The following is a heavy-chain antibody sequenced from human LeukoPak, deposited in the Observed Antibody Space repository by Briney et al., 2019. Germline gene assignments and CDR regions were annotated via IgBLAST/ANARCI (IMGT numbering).Heavy chain of an antibody. CDR2: IWYDGNNK. CDR1: GFTFSSYG. CDR3: AKGGFHDFWTGTSDALDI. J-gene: IGHJ3*02. D-gene: IGHD3-3*01. V-gene: IGHV3-33*06. Sequence: GMSLRLSCAASGFTFSSYGMHWVRQAPGKGPEWVAVIWYDGNNKYYANSVKIRFIVSRDNYKSTLYLQMNSLRAEDTALYYRAKGGFHDFWTGTSDALDIWGQGTMVTV.